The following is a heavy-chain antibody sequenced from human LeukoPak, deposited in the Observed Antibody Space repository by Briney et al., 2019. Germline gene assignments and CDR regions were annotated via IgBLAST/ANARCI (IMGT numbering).Heavy chain of an antibody. D-gene: IGHD6-19*01. J-gene: IGHJ4*02. CDR3: ARDFSPLGSSGWLVY. Sequence: PGGSLRLSCAASGFTFSSYEMNWVRQAPGKELEWVSYISSSGSSKYYADSVKGRFTISRDNAKNSLYLQMNSLRAEDTAVYYCARDFSPLGSSGWLVYWGQGTLVTVSS. CDR2: ISSSGSSK. V-gene: IGHV3-48*03. CDR1: GFTFSSYE.